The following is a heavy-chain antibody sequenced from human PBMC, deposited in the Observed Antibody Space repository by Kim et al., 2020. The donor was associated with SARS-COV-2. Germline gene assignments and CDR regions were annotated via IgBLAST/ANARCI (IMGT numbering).Heavy chain of an antibody. CDR2: INAGNGNT. J-gene: IGHJ3*02. V-gene: IGHV1-3*01. CDR1: GFTFTNYV. Sequence: ASVKVSCKASGFTFTNYVIHWVRQAPGQRLEWMGWINAGNGNTKYSQKFQGRVTITRDSSASAVYMELSSLRSEDTAIYYCGRGEIGYCSSTTCSDAFDIWGQGTMVTVSS. D-gene: IGHD2-2*01. CDR3: GRGEIGYCSSTTCSDAFDI.